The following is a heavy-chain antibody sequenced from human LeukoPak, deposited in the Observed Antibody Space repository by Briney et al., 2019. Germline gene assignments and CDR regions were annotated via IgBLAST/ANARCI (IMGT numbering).Heavy chain of an antibody. CDR1: GFTFSSYW. CDR3: ARDIVVVVAATYYYYGMDV. D-gene: IGHD2-15*01. Sequence: GGSLRLPCAASGFTFSSYWMSWVRQAPGKGLEWVANIKQDGSEKYYVDSVKGRFTISRDNAKNSLYLQMNSLRAEDTAVYYCARDIVVVVAATYYYYGMDVWGQGTTVTVSS. V-gene: IGHV3-7*03. CDR2: IKQDGSEK. J-gene: IGHJ6*02.